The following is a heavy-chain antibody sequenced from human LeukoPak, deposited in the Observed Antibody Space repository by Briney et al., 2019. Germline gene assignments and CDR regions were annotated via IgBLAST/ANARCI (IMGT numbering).Heavy chain of an antibody. CDR2: IDHTGST. CDR1: GDSISMHY. CDR3: AASSFSGRLGRFDP. V-gene: IGHV4-59*08. D-gene: IGHD1-26*01. Sequence: SETLSLTCSVSGDSISMHYWSWIRQPPGKGLEWIGYIDHTGSTNYNPSLKSRVTISVDTSKNQVSLKLTSVTAADTAVYYRAASSFSGRLGRFDPWGQGTLVTVSS. J-gene: IGHJ5*02.